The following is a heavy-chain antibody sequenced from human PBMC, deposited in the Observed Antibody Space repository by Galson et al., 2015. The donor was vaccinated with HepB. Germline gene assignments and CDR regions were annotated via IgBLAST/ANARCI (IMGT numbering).Heavy chain of an antibody. CDR1: EFTFSSFW. CDR2: IKQDGSEK. Sequence: SLRLSCAASEFTFSSFWMSWVRQAPGKGLEWVANIKQDGSEKYYVDSVKGRFTISRDNAKNSLYLQMNSLRADDTAVYYCARHLGWGYYDSSGSFDYWGQGTLVTVSS. CDR3: ARHLGWGYYDSSGSFDY. V-gene: IGHV3-7*03. D-gene: IGHD3-22*01. J-gene: IGHJ4*02.